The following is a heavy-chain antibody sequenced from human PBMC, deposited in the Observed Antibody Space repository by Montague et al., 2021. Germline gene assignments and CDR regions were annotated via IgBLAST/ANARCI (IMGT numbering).Heavy chain of an antibody. CDR1: GDSIRSYY. CDR2: IYYSGST. J-gene: IGHJ5*02. V-gene: IGHV4-59*01. D-gene: IGHD6-6*01. CDR3: ARALAARWWFDP. Sequence: SETLSLTCTISGDSIRSYYWNWIRQPPGKGLEWIGYIYYSGSTNYNPSLKGRVNISLDTSNYQFSLNLRSVTAADTAVYYCARALAARWWFDPWGQGTLVTVSS.